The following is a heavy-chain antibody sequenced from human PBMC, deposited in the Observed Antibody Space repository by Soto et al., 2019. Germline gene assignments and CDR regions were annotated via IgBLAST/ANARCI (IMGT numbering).Heavy chain of an antibody. D-gene: IGHD5-12*01. CDR2: IIPICGTV. V-gene: IGHV1-69*12. CDR3: ARGNHRWLQLWYFDL. CDR1: GGTFSNYP. J-gene: IGHJ2*01. Sequence: QVQLVQSGAEVKKPGSSVKVSCKASGGTFSNYPISWVRQAPGQGLEWMGGIIPICGTVTYAQKFQGRVTSTADASTSTAYMELSSLRSEDTAVYYCARGNHRWLQLWYFDLWGRGTLVTVSS.